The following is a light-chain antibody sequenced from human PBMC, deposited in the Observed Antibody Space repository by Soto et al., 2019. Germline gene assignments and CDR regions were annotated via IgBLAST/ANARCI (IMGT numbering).Light chain of an antibody. CDR1: SSDVGSYNR. Sequence: QSALTQPASGSGSPRQSSTISCPGTSSDVGSYNRVSWYQQHPGKAPKLMIYEGSKRPSGVSNRFSGSKSGNTASLTISGLQAEDEADYYCGSYAGSSYVFGTGTKVTVL. J-gene: IGLJ1*01. V-gene: IGLV2-23*01. CDR2: EGS. CDR3: GSYAGSSYV.